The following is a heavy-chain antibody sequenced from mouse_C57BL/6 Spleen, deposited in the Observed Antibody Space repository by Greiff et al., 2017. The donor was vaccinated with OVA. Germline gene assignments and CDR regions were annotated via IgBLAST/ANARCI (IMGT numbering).Heavy chain of an antibody. CDR1: GYTFTGYW. Sequence: QVQLQQSGAELMKPGASVKLSCKATGYTFTGYWIEWVKQRPGHGLEWIGEILPGSGSTNYNEKFKGKATFTADTSSNTAYMQLRSLTTEDSAIYYCVEEGRYAYWCAYWGQGTLFTVSA. CDR2: ILPGSGST. V-gene: IGHV1-9*01. CDR3: VEEGRYAYWCAY. J-gene: IGHJ3*01.